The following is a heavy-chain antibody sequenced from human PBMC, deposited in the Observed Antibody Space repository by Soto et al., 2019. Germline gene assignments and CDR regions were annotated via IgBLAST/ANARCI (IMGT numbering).Heavy chain of an antibody. D-gene: IGHD6-13*01. CDR3: GRGDSRYFDY. V-gene: IGHV5-10-1*01. Sequence: RGESLKISCKGSGYSFTSYWISWVRQMPGKGLEWMGRIDPSDSYTNYSPSFQGHVTISADKSISTAYLQWSSLKASDTAMYYCGRGDSRYFDYWGQGTLGTVSS. CDR2: IDPSDSYT. CDR1: GYSFTSYW. J-gene: IGHJ4*02.